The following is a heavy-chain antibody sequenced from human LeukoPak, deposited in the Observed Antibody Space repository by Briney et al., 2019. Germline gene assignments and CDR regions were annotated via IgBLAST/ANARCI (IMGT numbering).Heavy chain of an antibody. Sequence: SETLSLTCTVSGGSISSYYWSWIRQPPGKGLEWIGYIYTSGSTNYNPSLKSRVTISVDTSKNQFSLKLSSVTAADTAVYYCARHHYDFWSGYYGRPSTNWFDPWGQGTLVTVSS. D-gene: IGHD3-3*01. CDR3: ARHHYDFWSGYYGRPSTNWFDP. CDR2: IYTSGST. V-gene: IGHV4-4*09. CDR1: GGSISSYY. J-gene: IGHJ5*02.